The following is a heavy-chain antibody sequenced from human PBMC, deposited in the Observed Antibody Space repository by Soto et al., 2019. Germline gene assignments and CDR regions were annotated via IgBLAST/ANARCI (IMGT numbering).Heavy chain of an antibody. CDR1: GDSVSSNSAA. V-gene: IGHV6-1*01. D-gene: IGHD3-3*01. CDR3: TRTRVYDSYNYYGMAV. J-gene: IGHJ6*02. CDR2: TYYRSKWYD. Sequence: SQTLSLTCAISGDSVSSNSAAWNWIRQSPSRGLEWLGRTYYRSKWYDDYAVSVKSRISINPDTSRNQFSLQLNSVTPEDTAVYYCTRTRVYDSYNYYGMAVWGQGTTVTVSS.